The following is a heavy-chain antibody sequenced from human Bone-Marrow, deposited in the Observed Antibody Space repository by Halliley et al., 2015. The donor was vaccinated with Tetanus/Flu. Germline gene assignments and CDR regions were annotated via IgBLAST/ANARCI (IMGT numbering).Heavy chain of an antibody. J-gene: IGHJ3*02. CDR1: GASMFPYY. V-gene: IGHV4-59*01. CDR2: ISYRGST. D-gene: IGHD7-27*01. CDR3: ARGPNGDDAFDM. Sequence: TLSLTCSVSGASMFPYYWSWIRQPPGKGLEWIGYISYRGSTNYNPSLQSRVTMSVYTSKNQFSLNLTSVTAADTAMYYCARGPNGDDAFDMWGQGTMVTVSS.